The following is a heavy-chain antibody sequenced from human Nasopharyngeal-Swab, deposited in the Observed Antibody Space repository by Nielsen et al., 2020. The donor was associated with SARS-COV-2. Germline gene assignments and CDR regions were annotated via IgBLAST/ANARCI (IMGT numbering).Heavy chain of an antibody. CDR1: GFTFSSSW. D-gene: IGHD7-27*01. V-gene: IGHV3-74*01. Sequence: GESLKISCAASGFTFSSSWIHWVRQAPGKGLVWVSRINNDGSRTGYADSVKGRFTISRDNAKNTVYLQMNSLRAEDAAVYYCARDFDKTGDWGQGTLVTVSS. CDR2: INNDGSRT. CDR3: ARDFDKTGD. J-gene: IGHJ4*02.